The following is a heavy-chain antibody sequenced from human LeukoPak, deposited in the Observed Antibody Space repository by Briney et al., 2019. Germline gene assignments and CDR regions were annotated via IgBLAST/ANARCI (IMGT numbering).Heavy chain of an antibody. Sequence: GGSLRLSCAPSGFTFSSYWMSWVRQAPGKGLEWVANIKQDGSEKYYVDSVKGRFTISRDNAKNSLYLQMNSLRAEDTAVYYCARKAYGLDVWGKGTTVTVSS. CDR2: IKQDGSEK. J-gene: IGHJ6*04. V-gene: IGHV3-7*03. CDR3: ARKAYGLDV. CDR1: GFTFSSYW.